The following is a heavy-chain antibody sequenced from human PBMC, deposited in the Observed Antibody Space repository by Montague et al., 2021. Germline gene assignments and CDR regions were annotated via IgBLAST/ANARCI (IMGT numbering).Heavy chain of an antibody. CDR3: VRDRPTAWFDS. J-gene: IGHJ5*01. D-gene: IGHD5-18*01. Sequence: SLRLSCAASGFSFSSLWVHWVRQAPGKGLVWVSQITSDGSDTNYADSVKGRFTISRDNAKSTLYLQMNSLGDEDTAVYYCVRDRPTAWFDSWGQGTLVTVSS. V-gene: IGHV3-74*01. CDR1: GFSFSSLW. CDR2: ITSDGSDT.